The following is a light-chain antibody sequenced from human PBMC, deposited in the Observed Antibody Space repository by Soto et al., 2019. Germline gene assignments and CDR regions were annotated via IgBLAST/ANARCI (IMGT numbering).Light chain of an antibody. CDR2: DVT. CDR3: CSQAGSYTYV. CDR1: SSDVGGYNY. J-gene: IGLJ1*01. V-gene: IGLV2-11*01. Sequence: QSALTQPRSVSGSPGQSLTISCTGTSSDVGGYNYVSWYQQHPGKAPKLMIYDVTKRPSGVPDPFSGSKSGNTASLTISGPQAEDEGDYYCCSQAGSYTYVFGTGTKLTVL.